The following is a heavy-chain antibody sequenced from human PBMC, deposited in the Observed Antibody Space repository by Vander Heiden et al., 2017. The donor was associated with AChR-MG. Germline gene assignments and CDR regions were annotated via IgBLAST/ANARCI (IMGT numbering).Heavy chain of an antibody. CDR1: GFTFSSCG. CDR3: ASTMVRGVIY. D-gene: IGHD3-10*01. Sequence: QVQLVASGGGVVQPGVSLRLSCPAPGFTFSSCGMHWVRQAPGKGLEWVAFIRYDGSNKYYADSVKGRFTISRDNSKNTLYLQMNSLRAEDTAVYYCASTMVRGVIYWGQGTLVTVSS. CDR2: IRYDGSNK. J-gene: IGHJ4*02. V-gene: IGHV3-30*02.